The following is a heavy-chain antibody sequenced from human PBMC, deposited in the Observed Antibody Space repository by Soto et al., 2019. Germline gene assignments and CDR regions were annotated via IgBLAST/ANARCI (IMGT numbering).Heavy chain of an antibody. CDR1: GDSISRGAYY. J-gene: IGHJ5*02. D-gene: IGHD2-21*02. CDR2: ISNSGRT. Sequence: TSETLSLTCTVSGDSISRGAYYWTWIRQHPVKGLEWIGYISNSGRTYYNPSLKSRLTISLDTSENQFSLKLTSVTAADTAINYCATLPPRIIVVVSSIPTWDQETRFTVSS. CDR3: ATLPPRIIVVVSSIPT. V-gene: IGHV4-31*03.